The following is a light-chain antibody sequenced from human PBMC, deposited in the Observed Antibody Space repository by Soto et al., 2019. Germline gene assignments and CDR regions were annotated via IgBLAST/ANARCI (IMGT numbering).Light chain of an antibody. Sequence: DIKMTQSPSSLSASIGDRVTMTCRASQSISTFLNWYRQRPGKAPALLIYSASILQTGVPARFSGRATGTDFTLIISSLHLEDVGTYFCQQSYSTPHFTFGPGTKVDLK. J-gene: IGKJ3*01. CDR1: QSISTF. V-gene: IGKV1-39*01. CDR3: QQSYSTPHFT. CDR2: SAS.